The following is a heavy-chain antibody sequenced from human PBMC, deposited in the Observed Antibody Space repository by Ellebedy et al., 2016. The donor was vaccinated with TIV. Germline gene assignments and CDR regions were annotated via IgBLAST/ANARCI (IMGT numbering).Heavy chain of an antibody. Sequence: PGGSLRLSCAASGFTFNNAWLTWVRQAPGKGLEWVGRIKSKTDGGTTDYAAPVKGRFTISRDDSKNTLYLQMNSLKTEDTAVYYCTTDVSHYITVIVVEARDAFDIWGQGTLVTVSS. J-gene: IGHJ4*02. CDR3: TTDVSHYITVIVVEARDAFDI. CDR2: IKSKTDGGTT. V-gene: IGHV3-15*01. CDR1: GFTFNNAW. D-gene: IGHD3-22*01.